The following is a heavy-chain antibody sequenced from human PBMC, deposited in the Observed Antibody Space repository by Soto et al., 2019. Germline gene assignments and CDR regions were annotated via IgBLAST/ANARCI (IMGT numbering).Heavy chain of an antibody. Sequence: ASVKVSCKASGYTFTRYNVHWVRQAPGQGLEWMAIINPSGGATYYVQKFEGRVTLTTDTSTSTVYMELSSLRSDDTAVYYCARVRGGGSEYFFDYWGQGTLVTV. J-gene: IGHJ4*02. D-gene: IGHD2-15*01. CDR1: GYTFTRYN. CDR2: INPSGGAT. CDR3: ARVRGGGSEYFFDY. V-gene: IGHV1-46*01.